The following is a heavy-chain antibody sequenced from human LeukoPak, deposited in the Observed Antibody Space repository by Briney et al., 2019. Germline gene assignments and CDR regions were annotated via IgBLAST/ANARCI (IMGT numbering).Heavy chain of an antibody. V-gene: IGHV3-23*01. D-gene: IGHD3-3*01. Sequence: GGSLRLSCTTSGFSFNTYSMSWVRQAPGKGLEWVSAINDDTPYYTDSVKGRFTVSRDNSKDTLYLHLNSLRAEDTAIYYCAKEHDLWHKEGNWFDTWGQGALVTVSS. CDR3: AKEHDLWHKEGNWFDT. CDR2: INDDTP. CDR1: GFSFNTYS. J-gene: IGHJ5*02.